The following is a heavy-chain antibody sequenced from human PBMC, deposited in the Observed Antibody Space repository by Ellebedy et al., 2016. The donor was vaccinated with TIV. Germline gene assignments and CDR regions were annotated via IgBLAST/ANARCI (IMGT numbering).Heavy chain of an antibody. CDR2: TYYRTKWFN. Sequence: MPSETLSLTCAISGDTVSNTSATWTWVRQSPSRGLEWLGETYYRTKWFNDYSIFVRSRINLSPDTSKNQVSLQLNSVTPEDTAVYFCARNRGELALDSWGQGILVTVSS. D-gene: IGHD1-1*01. CDR3: ARNRGELALDS. V-gene: IGHV6-1*01. J-gene: IGHJ4*02. CDR1: GDTVSNTSAT.